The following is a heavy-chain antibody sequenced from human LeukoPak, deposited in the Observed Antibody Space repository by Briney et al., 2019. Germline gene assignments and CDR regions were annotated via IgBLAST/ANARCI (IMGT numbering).Heavy chain of an antibody. V-gene: IGHV3-73*01. CDR2: IRSKANNYAT. J-gene: IGHJ4*01. D-gene: IGHD6-19*01. CDR3: SVSPKGSGWFIDY. CDR1: GFTFSGSA. Sequence: GGSLRLSCAASGFTFSGSAMHWARQASGKRLEWVGHIRSKANNYATAYAASVKGRFTISRDDSKNTAYLQMNSLKTEDTAVYYCSVSPKGSGWFIDYWGQGTLVTVSS.